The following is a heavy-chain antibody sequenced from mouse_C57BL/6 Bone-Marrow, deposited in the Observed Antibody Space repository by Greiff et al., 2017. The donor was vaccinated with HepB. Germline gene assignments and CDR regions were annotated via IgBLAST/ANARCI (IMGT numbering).Heavy chain of an antibody. J-gene: IGHJ4*01. CDR3: TRVTTVVAKDYAMDY. CDR1: GFSLTSYG. D-gene: IGHD1-1*01. V-gene: IGHV2-2*01. Sequence: QVQLQQSGPGLVQPSQSLSITCTVSGFSLTSYGVHWVRQSPGKGLEWLGVIWSGGSTDYNAAFISRLSISQDNSKSQVFFKMNSLQADDTAIYYCTRVTTVVAKDYAMDYWGQGTSVTVSS. CDR2: IWSGGST.